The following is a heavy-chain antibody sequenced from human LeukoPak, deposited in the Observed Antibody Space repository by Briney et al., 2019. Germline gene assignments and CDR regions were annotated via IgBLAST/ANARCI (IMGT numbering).Heavy chain of an antibody. CDR2: ISISGSFI. CDR1: GFTFSDYS. CDR3: AREVYYGSGRRFAL. Sequence: GGSLRLSCAASGFTFSDYSMTWVRQAPGKGLEWLSYISISGSFIYYADSVKGRFTISRDNGRNSLHLQMNSLRAEDTAVYYCAREVYYGSGRRFALWGQGTLVTVSS. J-gene: IGHJ4*02. D-gene: IGHD3-10*01. V-gene: IGHV3-48*01.